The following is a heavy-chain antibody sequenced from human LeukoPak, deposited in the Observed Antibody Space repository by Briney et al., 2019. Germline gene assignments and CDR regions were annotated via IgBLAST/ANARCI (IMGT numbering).Heavy chain of an antibody. Sequence: GGSLRLSCAASGFTFNSYWMSWVRQAPGKGLEWVANIDPDGSEKRYGDSVKGRFTTSRANAKNSLYLQMNSLRAEDTAIYYCARIYYFGDNNWRYFDNWGQGTLVTVYS. V-gene: IGHV3-7*01. D-gene: IGHD3-10*01. CDR2: IDPDGSEK. CDR3: ARIYYFGDNNWRYFDN. CDR1: GFTFNSYW. J-gene: IGHJ4*02.